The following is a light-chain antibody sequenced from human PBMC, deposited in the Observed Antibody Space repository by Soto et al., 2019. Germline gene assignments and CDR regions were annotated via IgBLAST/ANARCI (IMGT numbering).Light chain of an antibody. CDR2: DVT. J-gene: IGLJ3*02. Sequence: QSALTQPASVSGSPGQSITISCTGTSSDVGGYDHVSWYQQHPGKAPKLIIYDVTVRPSGISRRFSGSKSDNTASLAVSGLQPEDEADYYCSSYSNKVTPLFGGGTKVTVL. CDR1: SSDVGGYDH. CDR3: SSYSNKVTPL. V-gene: IGLV2-14*03.